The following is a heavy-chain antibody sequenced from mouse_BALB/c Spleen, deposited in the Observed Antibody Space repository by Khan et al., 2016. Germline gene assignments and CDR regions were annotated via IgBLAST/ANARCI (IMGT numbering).Heavy chain of an antibody. J-gene: IGHJ3*01. D-gene: IGHD2-12*01. Sequence: QVQLMESGPGLVAPSQSLSITCTVAGFSLTGYGVNWVRQPPGKGLEWLGKIWGDGRTDYNSALKSRVSISKDNSKSQVFLKMNSRQTDDTANYYCSSDYDVFAYWGQGTLVIVSA. V-gene: IGHV2-6-7*01. CDR3: SSDYDVFAY. CDR1: GFSLTGYG. CDR2: IWGDGRT.